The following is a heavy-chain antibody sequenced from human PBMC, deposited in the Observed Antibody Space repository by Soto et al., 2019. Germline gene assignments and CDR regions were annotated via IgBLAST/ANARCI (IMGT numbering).Heavy chain of an antibody. J-gene: IGHJ6*02. V-gene: IGHV1-69*13. Sequence: ASVKVSCKASGGTFSSYAISWVRQAPGQGLEWMGGIIPIFGTANYAQEFQGRVTITADESTTTAYMELSSLRSEDTAVYYCARDLKRYYDSSGYGYYYYGMDVWGQGTTVNVSS. D-gene: IGHD3-22*01. CDR2: IIPIFGTA. CDR3: ARDLKRYYDSSGYGYYYYGMDV. CDR1: GGTFSSYA.